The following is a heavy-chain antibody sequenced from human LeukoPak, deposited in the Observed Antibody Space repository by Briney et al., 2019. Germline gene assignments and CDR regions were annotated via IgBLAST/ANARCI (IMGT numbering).Heavy chain of an antibody. CDR2: INPSGGST. J-gene: IGHJ4*02. CDR1: GYTFTSYY. V-gene: IGHV1-46*01. Sequence: ASVKVSCKASGYTFTSYYMHWVRQAPGQGLEWMGIINPSGGSTSYAQKFQGRVTMTRDMSTSTVYMELSSLRSEDTAVYYCARDLEYSSSSGESYFDYWGQGTLVTVSS. D-gene: IGHD6-6*01. CDR3: ARDLEYSSSSGESYFDY.